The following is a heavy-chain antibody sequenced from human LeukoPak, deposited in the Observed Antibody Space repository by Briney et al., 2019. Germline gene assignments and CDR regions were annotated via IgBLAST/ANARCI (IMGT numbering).Heavy chain of an antibody. CDR1: GFTVSSNY. J-gene: IGHJ4*02. D-gene: IGHD3-22*01. CDR2: IYSGGST. V-gene: IGHV3-53*01. Sequence: GGSLRLPCAASGFTVSSNYMSWVRQAPGKGLEWVSVIYSGGSTYYADSVKGRFTISRDNSKNTLYLQMNSLRAEDTAVYYCARGVRSPRDSSGYYYFDYWGQGTLVTVSS. CDR3: ARGVRSPRDSSGYYYFDY.